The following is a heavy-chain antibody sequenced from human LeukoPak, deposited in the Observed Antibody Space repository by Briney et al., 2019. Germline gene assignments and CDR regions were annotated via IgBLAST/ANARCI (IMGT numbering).Heavy chain of an antibody. V-gene: IGHV4-59*12. Sequence: SETLSLTCTVSGGSISSYYWSWIRQPPGKGLEWIGYIFYSGSTNYNPSLKSRVTISVDTSKNQFSLKLSSVTAADTAVYYCARDRLGDSSDNWGQGTLVTVSS. CDR2: IFYSGST. CDR3: ARDRLGDSSDN. CDR1: GGSISSYY. J-gene: IGHJ4*02. D-gene: IGHD3-22*01.